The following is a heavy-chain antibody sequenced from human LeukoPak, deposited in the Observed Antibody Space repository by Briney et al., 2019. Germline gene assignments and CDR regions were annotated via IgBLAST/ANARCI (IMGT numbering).Heavy chain of an antibody. D-gene: IGHD4-17*01. Sequence: GGSLRLSCAASGFTVSSNYMSWVRQAPGKGLEWVSVIYSGGSTYYADSVKGRFTISRDNSKNTLYLQMNSLRAEDTAVYYCARELYGDYSYGMDVWGQGTTVTVSS. CDR1: GFTVSSNY. J-gene: IGHJ6*02. V-gene: IGHV3-53*01. CDR3: ARELYGDYSYGMDV. CDR2: IYSGGST.